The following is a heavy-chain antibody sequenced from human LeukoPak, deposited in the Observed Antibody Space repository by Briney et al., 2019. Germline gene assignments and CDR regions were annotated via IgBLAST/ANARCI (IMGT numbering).Heavy chain of an antibody. Sequence: VKVSCKASGGTFSSYAISWVRQAPGQGLEWMGGIIPIFGTANYAQKFQGRVTITADKSTSTAYMELSSLRSEDTAVYYCAINPYYYGSGSYRFDYWGQGTLVTVSS. CDR3: AINPYYYGSGSYRFDY. D-gene: IGHD3-10*01. V-gene: IGHV1-69*06. CDR2: IIPIFGTA. CDR1: GGTFSSYA. J-gene: IGHJ4*02.